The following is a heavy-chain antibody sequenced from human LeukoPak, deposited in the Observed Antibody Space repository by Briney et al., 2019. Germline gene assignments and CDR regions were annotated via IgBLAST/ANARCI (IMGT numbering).Heavy chain of an antibody. V-gene: IGHV4-61*02. Sequence: PSQTLSLTCTVSGNSISSGDYYWSWIRQPAGKGLEWIGRIYTSGSTTYNPSLKSRVTISGDTSKNQFSLKLSSVTAADTAVYYCARQRNYDYVWGSYRQYYFDYWGQGTLVTVSS. D-gene: IGHD3-16*02. CDR2: IYTSGST. J-gene: IGHJ4*02. CDR1: GNSISSGDYY. CDR3: ARQRNYDYVWGSYRQYYFDY.